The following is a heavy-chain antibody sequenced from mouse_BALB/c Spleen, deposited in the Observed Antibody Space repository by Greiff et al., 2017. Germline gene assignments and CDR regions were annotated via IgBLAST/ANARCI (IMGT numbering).Heavy chain of an antibody. Sequence: EVQLVESGPGLVKPSQSLSLTCTVTGYSITSDYAWNWIRQFPGNKLEWMGYISYSGSTSYNPSLKSRISITRDTSKNQFFLQLNSVTTEDTATYYYARYYGSSFAYWGQGTLVTVSA. D-gene: IGHD1-1*01. CDR2: ISYSGST. V-gene: IGHV3-2*02. J-gene: IGHJ3*01. CDR1: GYSITSDYA. CDR3: ARYYGSSFAY.